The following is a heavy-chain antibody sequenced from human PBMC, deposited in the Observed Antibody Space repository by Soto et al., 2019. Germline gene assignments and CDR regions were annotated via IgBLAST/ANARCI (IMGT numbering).Heavy chain of an antibody. D-gene: IGHD1-7*01. V-gene: IGHV4-59*08. CDR2: IYYSGST. CDR3: ARPGTTGIDI. CDR1: GGSISSYY. Sequence: SETLSLTCTVSGGSISSYYWSWIRQPPGKGLEWIGYIYYSGSTNYNPSLKSRVTISVDTSKNQFSLKLSSVTAADTAVYYCARPGTTGIDIWGQGTMVTVSS. J-gene: IGHJ3*02.